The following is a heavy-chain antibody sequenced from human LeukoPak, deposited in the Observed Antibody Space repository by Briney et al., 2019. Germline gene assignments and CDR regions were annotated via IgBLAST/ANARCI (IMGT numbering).Heavy chain of an antibody. CDR2: ISSSGSTI. V-gene: IGHV3-11*04. D-gene: IGHD6-13*01. CDR3: ARDYKTWMAAGYYYYYMDV. Sequence: PGGSLRLSCAASGFTFSDYYMSWIRQAPGKGLEWVSYISSSGSTIYYADSVKGRFTISRDNAKNSLYLQMNSLRAEDTAVYYCARDYKTWMAAGYYYYYMDVWGKGTTVTVSS. CDR1: GFTFSDYY. J-gene: IGHJ6*03.